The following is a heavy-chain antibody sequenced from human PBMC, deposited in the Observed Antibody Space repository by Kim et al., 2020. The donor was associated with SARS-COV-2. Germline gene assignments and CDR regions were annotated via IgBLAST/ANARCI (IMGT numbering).Heavy chain of an antibody. CDR2: ISYDGSNK. D-gene: IGHD1-7*01. CDR3: ARGNYHAFDI. V-gene: IGHV3-30-3*01. J-gene: IGHJ3*02. CDR1: GFTFSSYA. Sequence: GGSLRLSCAASGFTFSSYAMHWVRQAPGKGLEWVAVISYDGSNKYYADSVKGRLTISRDNSKNTLYLQMNSLRAEDTAVYYCARGNYHAFDIWGQGTMVTVSS.